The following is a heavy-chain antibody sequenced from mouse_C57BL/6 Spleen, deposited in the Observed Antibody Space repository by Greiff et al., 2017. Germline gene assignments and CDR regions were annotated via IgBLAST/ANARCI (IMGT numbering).Heavy chain of an antibody. CDR3: ARGIYYGSSHRYFDV. J-gene: IGHJ1*03. D-gene: IGHD1-1*01. V-gene: IGHV1-82*01. CDR1: GYAFSSSW. Sequence: VQLQQSGPELVKPGASVKISCKASGYAFSSSWMNWVKQRPGKGLEWIGRIYPGDGDTNYNGKFKGKATLTADKSSSTAYMQLSSLTSEDSAVYFCARGIYYGSSHRYFDVWGTGTTVTVSS. CDR2: IYPGDGDT.